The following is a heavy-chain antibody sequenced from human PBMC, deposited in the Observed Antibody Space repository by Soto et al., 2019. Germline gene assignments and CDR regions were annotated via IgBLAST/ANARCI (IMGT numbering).Heavy chain of an antibody. V-gene: IGHV5-51*01. D-gene: IGHD3-3*01. Sequence: SGESLKISCKGSEYSFSTYWIAWVRQMPGKGLEWMGIIYPGDSDTRYSPSFQGQVTISADKSISTAHLQWSSLKASDTATYYCARQIRHYASWINIYDYYGLDVWGQGTTVTVSS. J-gene: IGHJ6*02. CDR1: EYSFSTYW. CDR3: ARQIRHYASWINIYDYYGLDV. CDR2: IYPGDSDT.